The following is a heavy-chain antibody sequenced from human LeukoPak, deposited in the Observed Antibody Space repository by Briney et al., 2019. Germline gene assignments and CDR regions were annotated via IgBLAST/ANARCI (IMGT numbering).Heavy chain of an antibody. CDR3: AREIVPGGQYYYGMDV. CDR2: IIPIFGTA. J-gene: IGHJ6*02. CDR1: GGTFSSYA. Sequence: GASVKVSCKASGGTFSSYAISWVRQAPGQGLEWMGGIIPIFGTANYAQKFQGRVTITADESTSTAYMELSSLRSEDTAVYYCAREIVPGGQYYYGMDVWGQGTTVIVSS. V-gene: IGHV1-69*13. D-gene: IGHD3-22*01.